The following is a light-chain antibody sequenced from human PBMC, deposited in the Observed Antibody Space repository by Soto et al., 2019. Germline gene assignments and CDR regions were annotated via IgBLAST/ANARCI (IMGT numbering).Light chain of an antibody. CDR2: EVT. J-gene: IGLJ1*01. V-gene: IGLV2-8*01. CDR1: SSDVGAYDY. Sequence: QSALTQPPSASGSPGQSVTISCTGTSSDVGAYDYVSWYQQHPGEAPKLMIYEVTKRPLGVPDRFSGSKSGDTASLTVSGLQAEDEADYYCSSYAKTTNFVFGTGTKVTVL. CDR3: SSYAKTTNFV.